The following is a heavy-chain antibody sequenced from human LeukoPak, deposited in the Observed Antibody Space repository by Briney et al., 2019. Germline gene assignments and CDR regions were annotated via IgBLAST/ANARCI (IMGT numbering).Heavy chain of an antibody. CDR3: ARKKERGLVHCFDY. CDR2: IIPISGTA. D-gene: IGHD3/OR15-3a*01. J-gene: IGHJ4*02. Sequence: SVKVSCKASGGTFSSYAISWVRQAPGQGLEWMGGIIPISGTANYAQKFQGRVTITRDTSASTAYMELSSLRSEDTAVYYCARKKERGLVHCFDYWGQGTLVTVSS. CDR1: GGTFSSYA. V-gene: IGHV1-69*05.